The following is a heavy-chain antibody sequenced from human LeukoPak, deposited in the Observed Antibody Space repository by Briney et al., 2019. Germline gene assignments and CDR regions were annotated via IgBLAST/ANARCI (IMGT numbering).Heavy chain of an antibody. CDR2: IYYSGNS. CDR3: ARYSYGGSYFDY. CDR1: GGSISGYY. Sequence: SETLSLTCTVSGGSISGYYWSWIRQPPGKGLEWIGYIYYSGNSNYNPSLKSRVTISMDTSKNQFSLKLSSVTASHTAVYYCARYSYGGSYFDYWGQGTLVTVSS. D-gene: IGHD4/OR15-4a*01. V-gene: IGHV4-59*08. J-gene: IGHJ4*02.